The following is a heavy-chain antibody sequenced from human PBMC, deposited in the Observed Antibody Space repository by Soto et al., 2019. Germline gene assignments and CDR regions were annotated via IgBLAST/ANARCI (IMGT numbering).Heavy chain of an antibody. CDR2: ISYDGSNK. CDR1: GFTFSSYG. Sequence: GGSLRLSCAASGFTFSSYGMHWVRQAPGKGLEWVAVISYDGSNKYYADSVKGRFTISRDNSKNTLYLQMNSLRAEDTAVYYCAKDPSVVVIRWGMDVWGQGTTVTVSS. J-gene: IGHJ6*02. D-gene: IGHD3-22*01. CDR3: AKDPSVVVIRWGMDV. V-gene: IGHV3-30*18.